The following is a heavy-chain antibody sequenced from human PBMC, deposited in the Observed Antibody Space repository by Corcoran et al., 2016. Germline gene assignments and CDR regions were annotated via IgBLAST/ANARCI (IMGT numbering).Heavy chain of an antibody. J-gene: IGHJ5*02. CDR3: ARGKWWRGPYNWFDP. Sequence: QVQLQQWGAGLLKPSETLSLTCAVYGGSFSGYCWSWIRQPPGKGLEWIGEINHSGSTNYNPPLKSRVTISVDTSKNQFSLKLSPVTAADPAVYYWARGKWWRGPYNWFDPWGQGTLVTVSS. D-gene: IGHD2-15*01. V-gene: IGHV4-34*01. CDR1: GGSFSGYC. CDR2: INHSGST.